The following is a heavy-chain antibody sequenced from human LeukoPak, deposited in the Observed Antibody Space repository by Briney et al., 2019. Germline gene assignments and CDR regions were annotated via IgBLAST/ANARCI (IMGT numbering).Heavy chain of an antibody. Sequence: SETLSLTCTVSGGSISSSSYYWCWIRQRPGKGLEWIGSIYYSGSTYYNPSLKSRVTISVDKSKNQFSLKLSSVTAADTAVYYCASQSLERYSSSWYYFDYWGQGTLVTVSS. CDR3: ASQSLERYSSSWYYFDY. CDR2: IYYSGST. CDR1: GGSISSSSYY. J-gene: IGHJ4*02. V-gene: IGHV4-39*01. D-gene: IGHD6-13*01.